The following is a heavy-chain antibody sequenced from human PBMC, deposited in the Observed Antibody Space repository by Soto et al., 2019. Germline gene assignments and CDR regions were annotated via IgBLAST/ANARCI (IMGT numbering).Heavy chain of an antibody. V-gene: IGHV4-61*01. CDR1: GGSFKSGSYS. Sequence: QVQLQESGPGLVKPSETLSLTCTVSGGSFKSGSYSWSWIRQPPGKGLEWIGYVYHTGRTSYNPPLKSRVSISMDTSNNQFSLNLDSVTAADTAVYFCARDFAYFDSWGQGTLVTVSS. D-gene: IGHD3-3*01. J-gene: IGHJ4*02. CDR2: VYHTGRT. CDR3: ARDFAYFDS.